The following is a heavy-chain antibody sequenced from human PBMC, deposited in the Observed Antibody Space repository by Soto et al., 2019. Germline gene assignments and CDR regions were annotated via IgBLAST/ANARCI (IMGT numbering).Heavy chain of an antibody. J-gene: IGHJ4*02. V-gene: IGHV3-30-3*01. CDR1: GFTFSSYA. CDR2: ISYDGSNK. CDR3: ARAYSSGWLLGDY. Sequence: GGSLRLSCAASGFTFSSYAMHWVRQAPGKGLEWVAVISYDGSNKYYADSVKGRFTISRDNSKNTLYLQMNSLRAEDTAVYYCARAYSSGWLLGDYWGQGTLVTVSS. D-gene: IGHD6-19*01.